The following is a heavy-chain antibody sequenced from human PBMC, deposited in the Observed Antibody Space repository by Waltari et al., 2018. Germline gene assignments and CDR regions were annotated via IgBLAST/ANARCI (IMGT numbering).Heavy chain of an antibody. V-gene: IGHV3-21*01. CDR3: ARGRAAGTGDFDY. CDR1: GFTFSSYS. D-gene: IGHD6-19*01. J-gene: IGHJ4*02. Sequence: EVQLVESGGGLVKPGGSLRLSCAASGFTFSSYSMNWVRPAPGKGLEWVSSISSSSSYIYYADSVKGRFTISRDNAKNSLYLQMNSLRAEDTAVYYCARGRAAGTGDFDYWGQGTLVTVSS. CDR2: ISSSSSYI.